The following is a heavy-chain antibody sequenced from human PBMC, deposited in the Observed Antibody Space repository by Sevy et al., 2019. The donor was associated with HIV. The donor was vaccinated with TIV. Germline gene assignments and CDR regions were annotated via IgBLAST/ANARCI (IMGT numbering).Heavy chain of an antibody. CDR2: ISSSSSTI. CDR3: ARDPMATVPNAFDI. V-gene: IGHV3-48*01. CDR1: GFTFSSYS. Sequence: GSLRLSCAASGFTFSSYSMNWVRQAPGKGLEWVSYISSSSSTIYYADSVKGRFTISRDNAKNSLYLQMNSLRAEDTAVYYCARDPMATVPNAFDIWGQGTMVTVSS. D-gene: IGHD4-4*01. J-gene: IGHJ3*02.